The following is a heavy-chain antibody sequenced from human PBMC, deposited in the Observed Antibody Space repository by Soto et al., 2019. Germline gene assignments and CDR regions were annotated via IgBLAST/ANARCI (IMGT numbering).Heavy chain of an antibody. J-gene: IGHJ3*02. Sequence: EVQLVESGGGLVKPGGSLRLSCAASGFTFSSYSMNWVRQAPGKGLEWVSSISSSSSYIYYADSVKGRFTISRDNAKNSLYLQMNSLRAEDTAVYYCATVAAEDAFDIWGQGTMVTVSS. CDR2: ISSSSSYI. CDR1: GFTFSSYS. V-gene: IGHV3-21*01. D-gene: IGHD6-13*01. CDR3: ATVAAEDAFDI.